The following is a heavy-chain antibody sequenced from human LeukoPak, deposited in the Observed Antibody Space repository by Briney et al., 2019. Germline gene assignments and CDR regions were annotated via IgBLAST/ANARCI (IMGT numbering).Heavy chain of an antibody. CDR3: AIGSNLGYSYFDY. Sequence: SVKVSCKASGGTFSSYAISWVRQASGQGLEWMGGIIPICGTANYAQKFQGRVTITTDESTNTAYMELSSLRSEDTAVYYCAIGSNLGYSYFDYGGESTLVTVSS. D-gene: IGHD2-15*01. V-gene: IGHV1-69*05. CDR2: IIPICGTA. J-gene: IGHJ4*02. CDR1: GGTFSSYA.